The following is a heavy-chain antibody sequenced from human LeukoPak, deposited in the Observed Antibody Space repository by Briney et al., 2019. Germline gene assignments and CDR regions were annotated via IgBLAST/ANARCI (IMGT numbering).Heavy chain of an antibody. V-gene: IGHV3-7*01. Sequence: GGSLRLSCAASGFTFSSYWMSWVRQAPGKGLEWVASIKQDGSEKYVDSVKGRFTISRDNAKNSLYLQMNSLRAEDTAVYYCARLTTVGVPASGRDAFDIWGQGTMVTVSS. CDR2: IKQDGSEK. J-gene: IGHJ3*02. CDR3: ARLTTVGVPASGRDAFDI. CDR1: GFTFSSYW. D-gene: IGHD2-2*01.